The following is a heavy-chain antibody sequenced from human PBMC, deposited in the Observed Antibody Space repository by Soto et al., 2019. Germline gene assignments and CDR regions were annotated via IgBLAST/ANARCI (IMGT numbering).Heavy chain of an antibody. CDR3: ARDQTDYGDYEVTTNRGMEV. CDR1: RFTFSRYG. CDR2: ISSSSRTK. D-gene: IGHD4-17*01. J-gene: IGHJ6*02. V-gene: IGHV3-48*01. Sequence: GVSLRLSCAVSRFTFSRYGMNWVRQAPGKGLEWVSYISSSSRTKYYADSVKGRFTISRDNAQNALYLQMTALRAEDTALYYCARDQTDYGDYEVTTNRGMEVWGQGTTVTVSS.